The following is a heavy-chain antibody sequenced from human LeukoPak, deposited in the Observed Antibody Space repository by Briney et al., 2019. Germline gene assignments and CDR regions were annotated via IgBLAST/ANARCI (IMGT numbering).Heavy chain of an antibody. CDR1: GGSFSDYY. V-gene: IGHV4-34*01. Sequence: PSETLSLTCAVYGGSFSDYYWTWIRQPPGKGLEWIGVINHSGTTTFNPSLKRRVTISVDTSKNQFSLWMTSVTAADTAVYYCARGNRGSYYGDYFDYWGQGILVTVSS. J-gene: IGHJ4*02. D-gene: IGHD1-26*01. CDR3: ARGNRGSYYGDYFDY. CDR2: INHSGTT.